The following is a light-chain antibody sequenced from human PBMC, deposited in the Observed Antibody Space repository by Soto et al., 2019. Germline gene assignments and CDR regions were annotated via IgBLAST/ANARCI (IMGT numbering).Light chain of an antibody. CDR1: QSVSSY. Sequence: EIVLTQSPATLSLSPGERVTLSCRASQSVSSYLAWYQQKPGQAPSLLIYDASNRATGTPPRFSGSGSRTDFTLTISSLEPEDIAVYYCQQRSSWPLSFGGGTKVEIK. CDR3: QQRSSWPLS. V-gene: IGKV3-11*01. CDR2: DAS. J-gene: IGKJ4*01.